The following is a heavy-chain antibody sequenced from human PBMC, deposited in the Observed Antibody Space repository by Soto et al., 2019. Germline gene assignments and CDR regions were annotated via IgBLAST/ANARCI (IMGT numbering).Heavy chain of an antibody. J-gene: IGHJ6*02. CDR2: MNPNSGNT. D-gene: IGHD3-3*01. CDR1: GYTFTSYD. V-gene: IGHV1-8*01. CDR3: AREGYFWSGFGYYYYYGMDV. Sequence: ASVKVSCKASGYTFTSYDINWVRQATGQGLEWMGWMNPNSGNTGYAQKFQGRVTMTRSTSISTAYMELSSLRSEDTAVYYCAREGYFWSGFGYYYYYGMDVWGQGTTVTVSS.